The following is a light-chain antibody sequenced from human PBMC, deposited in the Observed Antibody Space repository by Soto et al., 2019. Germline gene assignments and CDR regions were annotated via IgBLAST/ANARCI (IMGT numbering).Light chain of an antibody. V-gene: IGLV2-14*01. CDR1: SSDVGGYNY. CDR2: EVS. J-gene: IGLJ2*01. Sequence: QSVLTQPASVSGCPGQSITISCTGSSSDVGGYNYVSWYQQHPGKAPKLMIYEVSNRPSGISNRFSGSKSGNTASLTLSGLQAEDEADYYCSSYTSSSTLVFGGGTKVTV. CDR3: SSYTSSSTLV.